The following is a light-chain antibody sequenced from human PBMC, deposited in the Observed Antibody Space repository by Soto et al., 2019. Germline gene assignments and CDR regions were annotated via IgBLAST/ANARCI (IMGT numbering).Light chain of an antibody. V-gene: IGKV1-5*01. J-gene: IGKJ1*01. CDR2: DPS. Sequence: DIQMTQSPSTLSASVGDRVTITCRASQSLSSWLAWYQQKPGKAPNLLIYDPSSLESGVPSRFSGSGSGTEFTLTISSLQPDDFATYYCQQYNTYVWTFGQGTKVEIK. CDR1: QSLSSW. CDR3: QQYNTYVWT.